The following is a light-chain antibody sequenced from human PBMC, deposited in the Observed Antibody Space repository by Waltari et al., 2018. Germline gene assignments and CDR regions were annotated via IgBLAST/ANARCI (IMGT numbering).Light chain of an antibody. V-gene: IGKV1-9*01. CDR1: QGISSN. CDR3: LQLNSYPRT. J-gene: IGKJ1*01. CDR2: RAS. Sequence: IHLTQSPSFLSASVGDSVTITCRASQGISSNLAWYQQKPGKAPKLLIYRASTLQSGVPSRFSGSESGTDFTLTISSLQPEDFATYYCLQLNSYPRTFGQGTKVEVK.